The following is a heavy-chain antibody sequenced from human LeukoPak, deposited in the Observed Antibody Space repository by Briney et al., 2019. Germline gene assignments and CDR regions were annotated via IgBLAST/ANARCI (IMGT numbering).Heavy chain of an antibody. CDR2: TSYDGTNK. J-gene: IGHJ4*02. Sequence: GGSLRLSCAASGFTFSGYGMHWVRQAPGKGLEWVAVTSYDGTNKYYADSVKGRFTISRDNSKNTLYLRMNSLSAEDTAVYYCAKDRGLYYYDSGGAYDYWGQGTLVTVSS. CDR3: AKDRGLYYYDSGGAYDY. CDR1: GFTFSGYG. D-gene: IGHD3-22*01. V-gene: IGHV3-30*18.